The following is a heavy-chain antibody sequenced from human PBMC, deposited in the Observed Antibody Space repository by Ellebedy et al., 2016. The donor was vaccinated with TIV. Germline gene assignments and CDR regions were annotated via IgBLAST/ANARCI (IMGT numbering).Heavy chain of an antibody. CDR1: GFTFSSYA. Sequence: GGSLRLXCAASGFTFSSYAMSWVRQAPGKGLEWVSAISGSGGSTYYADSVKGRFTISRDNSKNTLYLQMNSLRLEDTAVYYCARARSPQFYRSSAMDVWGQGTTVTVSS. V-gene: IGHV3-23*01. D-gene: IGHD6-19*01. CDR3: ARARSPQFYRSSAMDV. J-gene: IGHJ6*02. CDR2: ISGSGGST.